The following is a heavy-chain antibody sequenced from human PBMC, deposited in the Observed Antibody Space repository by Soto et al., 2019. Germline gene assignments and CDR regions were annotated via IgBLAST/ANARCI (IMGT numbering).Heavy chain of an antibody. J-gene: IGHJ4*02. CDR3: ARDESNSAYYFDY. Sequence: SETLSLTCAVYGGSFSGYYWSWIRQPPGKGLEWVGFIYYNGSTQYNPSLKSRITINPDTSKNQFSLQLHSVTPEDTAVYYCARDESNSAYYFDYWGQGTLVTV. CDR1: GGSFSGYY. CDR2: IYYNGST. V-gene: IGHV4-59*12. D-gene: IGHD1-1*01.